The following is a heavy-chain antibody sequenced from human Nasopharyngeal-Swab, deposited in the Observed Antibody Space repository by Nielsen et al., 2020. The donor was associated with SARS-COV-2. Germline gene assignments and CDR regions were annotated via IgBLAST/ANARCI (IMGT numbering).Heavy chain of an antibody. J-gene: IGHJ6*02. CDR3: ASTPYSYAWGDYYYGMDV. Sequence: GGSLRLSCAASGFTFSSYSMNWVRQAPGKGLEWVSYISSSSSTIYYADSVKGRFTISRDNAKHSLYLQMNSLRDEDTAVYYCASTPYSYAWGDYYYGMDVWGQGTTVTVSS. V-gene: IGHV3-48*02. CDR1: GFTFSSYS. D-gene: IGHD5-18*01. CDR2: ISSSSSTI.